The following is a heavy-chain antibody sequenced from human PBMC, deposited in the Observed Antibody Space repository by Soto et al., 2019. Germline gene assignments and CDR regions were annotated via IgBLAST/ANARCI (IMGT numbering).Heavy chain of an antibody. J-gene: IGHJ6*02. CDR3: AKVVTLYFYYYGMDV. CDR2: ISWNSGSI. CDR1: GFTFDDYA. D-gene: IGHD2-21*02. V-gene: IGHV3-9*01. Sequence: EVQLVESGGGLVQPGRSLRLSCAASGFTFDDYAMLWVRQAPGKGLEWVSGISWNSGSIGYADSVKGRFTISRDNAKNSLYLQMNSLRAEDTAVYYCAKVVTLYFYYYGMDVWGQGTTVTVSS.